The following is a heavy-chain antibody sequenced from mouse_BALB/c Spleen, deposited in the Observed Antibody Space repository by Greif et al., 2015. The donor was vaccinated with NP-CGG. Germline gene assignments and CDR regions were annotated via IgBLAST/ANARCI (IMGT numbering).Heavy chain of an antibody. CDR3: ARGIYYYGSPYFDV. CDR2: INPNNGGT. D-gene: IGHD1-1*01. CDR1: GYTFTDYN. Sequence: VQLQQSGPELVKPGASVKIPCKASGYTFTDYNMDWVKQSHGKSLEWIGDINPNNGGTIYNQKFKGKATLTVDKSSSTAYMELRSLTSEDTAVYYCARGIYYYGSPYFDVWGAGTTVTVSS. V-gene: IGHV1-18*01. J-gene: IGHJ1*01.